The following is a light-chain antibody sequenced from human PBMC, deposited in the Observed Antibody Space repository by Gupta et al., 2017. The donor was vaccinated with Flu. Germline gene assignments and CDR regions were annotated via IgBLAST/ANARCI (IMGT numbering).Light chain of an antibody. CDR1: SFNIGTNY. J-gene: IGLJ3*02. Sequence: QSGLTHPPSVSAAPGQKVTISCPGSSFNIGTNYVCWYQQLPGTAPKLLIFENNVRPSGIPDRFSGSKSGTSATLGITGLQTGDEALYYCGSWDSGLDVGVFGGGTKLTVL. V-gene: IGLV1-51*02. CDR3: GSWDSGLDVGV. CDR2: ENN.